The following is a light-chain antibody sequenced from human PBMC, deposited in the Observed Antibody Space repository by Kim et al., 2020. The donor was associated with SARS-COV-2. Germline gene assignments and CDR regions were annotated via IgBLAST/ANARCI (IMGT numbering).Light chain of an antibody. CDR2: DVN. Sequence: QSVTSASTGTSSDIGTYKYVSWYQQHPGKAPKLVIYDVNERPSGVPDRFSGSKSGNTASLTISGLQADDEADYYCCSYAGTYIWLFGGGTQLTVL. V-gene: IGLV2-11*03. CDR3: CSYAGTYIWL. CDR1: SSDIGTYKY. J-gene: IGLJ3*02.